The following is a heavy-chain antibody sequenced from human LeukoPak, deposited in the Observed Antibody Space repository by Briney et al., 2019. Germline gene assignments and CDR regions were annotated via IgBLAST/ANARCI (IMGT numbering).Heavy chain of an antibody. Sequence: GGSLRLSCAASGFTFRSYAMSWVRQAPGKGLEWVSAISGSGDTAYYADSVKGRFTISRDNSKNTLYLQMNSQRAEDTAVYYSANAHRRAAAAEWADYWGQGTLVTVSS. D-gene: IGHD6-13*01. J-gene: IGHJ4*02. V-gene: IGHV3-23*01. CDR3: ANAHRRAAAAEWADY. CDR2: ISGSGDTA. CDR1: GFTFRSYA.